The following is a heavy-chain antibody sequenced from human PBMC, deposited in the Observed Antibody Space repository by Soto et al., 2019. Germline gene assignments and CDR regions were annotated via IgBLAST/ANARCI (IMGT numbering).Heavy chain of an antibody. CDR2: VNTYNGNP. D-gene: IGHD6-13*01. Sequence: QVQLVQSGVEVKKPGASVKVSCKASGYTFTNYAISWVRQAPGRGLEWMGWVNTYNGNPNYAQIFQGRVTMTTDTSTGTAYMELRSLKSDNSAVYYCAIDSHYSTDWQRFESWGQGTWLTVSS. CDR1: GYTFTNYA. V-gene: IGHV1-18*01. CDR3: AIDSHYSTDWQRFES. J-gene: IGHJ4*02.